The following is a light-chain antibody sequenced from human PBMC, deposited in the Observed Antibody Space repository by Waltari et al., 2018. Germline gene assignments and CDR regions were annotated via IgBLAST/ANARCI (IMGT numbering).Light chain of an antibody. J-gene: IGLJ2*01. CDR2: VNSDGSH. Sequence: QVVLTQSPSASASLGAPVKLTCTLRSGHSSYAIAWHQQQPEKGPRYLMKVNSDGSHNKGDGIPERFSGSSSGAERYLTISGLQSEDEADYYCQTWGTGPRVFGGGTKLTVL. CDR1: SGHSSYA. CDR3: QTWGTGPRV. V-gene: IGLV4-69*01.